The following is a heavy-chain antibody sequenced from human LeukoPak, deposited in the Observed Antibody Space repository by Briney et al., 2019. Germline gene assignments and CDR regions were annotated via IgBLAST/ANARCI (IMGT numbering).Heavy chain of an antibody. J-gene: IGHJ4*02. V-gene: IGHV3-21*01. Sequence: GGPLRLSCAASGYTFSDFSENWARHAPGGGLEVVSTSSVWSNYRYYADSVRGRFTISRDEARDSLFLQMNSLRAEDTAVYFCVRLRRNSDRSGYYYYYDYWGQGTLVTVSS. CDR1: GYTFSDFS. D-gene: IGHD3-22*01. CDR2: SSVWSNYR. CDR3: VRLRRNSDRSGYYYYYDY.